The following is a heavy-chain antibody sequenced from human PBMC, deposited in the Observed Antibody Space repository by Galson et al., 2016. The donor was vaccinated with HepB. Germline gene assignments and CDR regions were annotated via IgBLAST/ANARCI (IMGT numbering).Heavy chain of an antibody. CDR2: ISRNSGSI. CDR3: AKGLRFSYSYGIDC. Sequence: SLRLSCAASGFTFDEYAMHWVRQAPGKGLEWVSGISRNSGSIGYADSVKGRFTMSRDNAKNSLSLQMNRLRAEDTALYYCAKGLRFSYSYGIDCWGQGTTVTVSS. D-gene: IGHD5-12*01. J-gene: IGHJ6*02. V-gene: IGHV3-9*01. CDR1: GFTFDEYA.